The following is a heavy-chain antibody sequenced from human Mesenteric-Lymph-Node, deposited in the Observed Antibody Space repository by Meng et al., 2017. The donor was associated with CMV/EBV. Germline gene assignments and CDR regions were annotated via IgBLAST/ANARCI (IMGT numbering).Heavy chain of an antibody. V-gene: IGHV4-34*01. CDR2: INHSGST. Sequence: FVGSFSVYYWNWLRQPPGKGLEWIGEINHSGSTNYNPSLKSRVTISVDTSKNQFSLKLTSVAAADTAVYYCARGLRGIAAARVGFDYWGQGTLVTVSS. CDR3: ARGLRGIAAARVGFDY. J-gene: IGHJ4*02. CDR1: VGSFSVYY. D-gene: IGHD6-13*01.